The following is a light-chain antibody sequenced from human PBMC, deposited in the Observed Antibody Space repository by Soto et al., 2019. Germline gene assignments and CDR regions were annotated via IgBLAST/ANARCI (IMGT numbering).Light chain of an antibody. CDR3: HHYDSSPPYT. Sequence: EIVSTQSPATLSLSPGERATLSCRASRSFASSYLAWYQHKPGQAPRLLIYAASSRATGIPDRFIGSGSGTDFTLTISRLEPDDSAVYYCHHYDSSPPYTFGQGTKVDIK. CDR1: RSFASSY. J-gene: IGKJ2*01. CDR2: AAS. V-gene: IGKV3-20*01.